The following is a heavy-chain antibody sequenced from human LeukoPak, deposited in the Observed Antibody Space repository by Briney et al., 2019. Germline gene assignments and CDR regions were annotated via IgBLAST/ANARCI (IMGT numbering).Heavy chain of an antibody. CDR1: RFTFSSYA. V-gene: IGHV3-23*01. CDR3: AKDQGSSSQFDY. D-gene: IGHD6-6*01. J-gene: IGHJ4*02. Sequence: GGSLRLSCAASRFTFSSYAMSWVRQAPGKGLEWVSAISGSGGSTYYADSVKGRFTISRDNSKNTLYLQMNSLRAEDTAVYYCAKDQGSSSQFDYWGQGTLVTVSS. CDR2: ISGSGGST.